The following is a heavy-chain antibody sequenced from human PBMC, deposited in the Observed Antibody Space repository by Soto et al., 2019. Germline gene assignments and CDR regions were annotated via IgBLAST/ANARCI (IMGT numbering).Heavy chain of an antibody. CDR1: GFTFRTYG. V-gene: IGHV3-30*05. CDR3: ARGDSNSWSDF. D-gene: IGHD6-13*01. J-gene: IGHJ4*02. Sequence: GGSLRLSCAASGFTFRTYGMHWVRQAPGKGLEWVAVISYDGTNKYYADSVKGRFTISRDNSKNTLSLQMNSLRPDDTAVYYCARGDSNSWSDFWGQGTLVTVS. CDR2: ISYDGTNK.